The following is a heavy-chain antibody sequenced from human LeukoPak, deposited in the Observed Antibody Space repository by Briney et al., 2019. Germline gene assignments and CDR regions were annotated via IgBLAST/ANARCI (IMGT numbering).Heavy chain of an antibody. Sequence: SETLSLTCTVSGGSISSYYWSWIRQPPGKGLEWVGYIYYSGSTNYNPSLKSRVTISVDTSKNQFSLKLSSVTAADTAVYYCARVPTVAGNNWFDPWGQGTLVTVSS. D-gene: IGHD6-19*01. CDR1: GGSISSYY. CDR3: ARVPTVAGNNWFDP. CDR2: IYYSGST. V-gene: IGHV4-59*01. J-gene: IGHJ5*02.